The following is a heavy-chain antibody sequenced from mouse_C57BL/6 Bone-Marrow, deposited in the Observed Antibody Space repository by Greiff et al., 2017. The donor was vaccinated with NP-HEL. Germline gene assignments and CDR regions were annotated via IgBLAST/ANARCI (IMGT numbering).Heavy chain of an antibody. CDR1: GYTFTSYW. CDR2: IHPNSGST. D-gene: IGHD1-1*01. Sequence: VQLQQPGAELVKPGASVKLSCKASGYTFTSYWLHWVKQRPGQGLEWIGMIHPNSGSTNYNEKFKSKATLTVDKSSSTAYMQLSSLTSEDSAVYYCARGGYGSSLDYWGQGTTLTVSS. CDR3: ARGGYGSSLDY. J-gene: IGHJ2*01. V-gene: IGHV1-64*01.